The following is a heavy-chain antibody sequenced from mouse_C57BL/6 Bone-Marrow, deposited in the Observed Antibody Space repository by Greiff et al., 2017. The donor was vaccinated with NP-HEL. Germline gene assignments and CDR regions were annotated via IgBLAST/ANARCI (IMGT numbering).Heavy chain of an antibody. CDR2: INPNNGGT. V-gene: IGHV1-22*01. D-gene: IGHD2-3*01. CDR1: GYTFTDYN. J-gene: IGHJ1*03. CDR3: ASYDLYWYFDV. Sequence: EVQLQQSGPELVKPGASVKMSCKASGYTFTDYNMHWVKQSHGKSLEWIGYINPNNGGTSYKQKFKGKATLTVNKSSSTAYMELRSLTSEDSAVYYCASYDLYWYFDVWGTGTTVTVSS.